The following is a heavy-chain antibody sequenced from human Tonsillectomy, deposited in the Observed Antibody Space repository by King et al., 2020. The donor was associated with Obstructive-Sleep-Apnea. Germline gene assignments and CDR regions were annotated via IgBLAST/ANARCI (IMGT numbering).Heavy chain of an antibody. CDR2: IYYSGST. D-gene: IGHD6-19*01. Sequence: VQLQESGPGLVKPSETLSLTCTVSGGSISSYYWSWIRQPPGKGLEWIGYIYYSGSTNNNPSLKSRVTISVDTSKNQFSLKLRSCTAADTAVYYCARTGVAGIIGWFDPWGQGALVTVSS. J-gene: IGHJ5*02. V-gene: IGHV4-59*01. CDR1: GGSISSYY. CDR3: ARTGVAGIIGWFDP.